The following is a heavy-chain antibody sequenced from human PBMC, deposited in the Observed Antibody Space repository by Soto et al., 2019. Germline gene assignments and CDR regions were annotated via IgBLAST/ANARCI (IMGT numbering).Heavy chain of an antibody. CDR3: ARDHRYYYVSVSYYPFDY. CDR2: ISAYNGNT. V-gene: IGHV1-18*01. D-gene: IGHD3-10*01. CDR1: GYTFTSYG. J-gene: IGHJ4*02. Sequence: ASVKVSCKASGYTFTSYGISWVRQAPGQGLEWMGWISAYNGNTKYAQKLQGRVTMTTDTSTSTAYMELRRLRSEDTAVYYCARDHRYYYVSVSYYPFDYWGQGTLVTVSS.